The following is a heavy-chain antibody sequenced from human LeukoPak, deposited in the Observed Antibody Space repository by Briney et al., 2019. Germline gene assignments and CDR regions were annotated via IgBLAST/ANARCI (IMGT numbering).Heavy chain of an antibody. D-gene: IGHD3-10*01. CDR1: GGSFSGYY. V-gene: IGHV4-34*01. Sequence: SETLSLTCAVYGGSFSGYYWSWIRQPPGKGLEWIGEINHSGSTNYNPSLKSRVTISVDTSKNQFSLKLSSVTAADTAVYYCARGVPPRYYYGSGSYSRSNYYYGMDVWGQGTTVTVSS. CDR2: INHSGST. J-gene: IGHJ6*02. CDR3: ARGVPPRYYYGSGSYSRSNYYYGMDV.